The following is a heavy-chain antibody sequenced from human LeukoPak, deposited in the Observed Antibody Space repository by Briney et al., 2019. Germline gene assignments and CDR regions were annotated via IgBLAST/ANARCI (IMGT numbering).Heavy chain of an antibody. J-gene: IGHJ4*02. CDR1: GGSISSYY. V-gene: IGHV4-59*01. Sequence: SETLSLTCTVSGGSISSYYWSWIRQPPGKGLEWIGYIYYSGSTNYNPSLKSRVTIPVDTSKNQFSLKLSSVTAADTAVYYCARSSESGSYGLDYWGQGTLVTVSS. D-gene: IGHD2-15*01. CDR2: IYYSGST. CDR3: ARSSESGSYGLDY.